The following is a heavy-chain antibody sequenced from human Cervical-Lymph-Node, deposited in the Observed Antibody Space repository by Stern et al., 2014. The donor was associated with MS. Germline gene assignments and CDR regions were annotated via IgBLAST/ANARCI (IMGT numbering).Heavy chain of an antibody. J-gene: IGHJ4*02. CDR2: IYPGESDT. Sequence: MPLVQSVAEVKKPGESLKVSCQGSGYSFTSYWIDWVRQTPGHCLEWMGAIYPGESDTRYSPSFQGQVILSADKYINTAYLQWSSLKASDTAMYFCARGGYYSDYWGQGTLVTVSS. CDR3: ARGGYYSDY. CDR1: GYSFTSYW. D-gene: IGHD6-13*01. V-gene: IGHV5-51*01.